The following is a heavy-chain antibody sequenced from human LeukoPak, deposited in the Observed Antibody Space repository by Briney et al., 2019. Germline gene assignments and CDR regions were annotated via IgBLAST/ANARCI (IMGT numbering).Heavy chain of an antibody. D-gene: IGHD3-22*01. Sequence: ASVKVSCKVSGYTLTELSMHWVRQAPGKGLEGMGGFDPEDGEAIYAQKFQGRVTMTEDTSTDTAYMELSSLRSEDTAVYYCAKDHLNYYDSSGYGHDAFVIWGQGTMVTVSS. CDR1: GYTLTELS. J-gene: IGHJ3*02. CDR2: FDPEDGEA. CDR3: AKDHLNYYDSSGYGHDAFVI. V-gene: IGHV1-24*01.